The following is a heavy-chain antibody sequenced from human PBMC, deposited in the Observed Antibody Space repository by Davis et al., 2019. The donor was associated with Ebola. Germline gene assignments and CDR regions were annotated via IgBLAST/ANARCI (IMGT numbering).Heavy chain of an antibody. CDR2: ISYDGSNK. CDR1: GFTFSSYA. V-gene: IGHV3-30-3*01. J-gene: IGHJ4*02. D-gene: IGHD4-17*01. CDR3: ARVGATVTAI. Sequence: PAGSLTLSCAASGFTFSSYAMHWVRQAPGKGLEWVAVISYDGSNKYYADSVKGRFTITRDNSKNTLYLQMNSRRAEDTAVYYCARVGATVTAIWGQGNLVTVSS.